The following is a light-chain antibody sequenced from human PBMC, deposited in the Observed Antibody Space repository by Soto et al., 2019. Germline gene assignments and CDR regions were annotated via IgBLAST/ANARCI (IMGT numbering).Light chain of an antibody. CDR2: GAS. V-gene: IGKV3-15*01. CDR1: QRVSSN. Sequence: EIVKTKSPATLSVSPGERATLSCRASQRVSSNLAGYQQKPGQAPSLHIYGASSMATGIPARFNASGSWTKVTLTTSRLQSEDFAVYYCQKYNYWPRATVGGATKVDIK. CDR3: QKYNYWPRAT. J-gene: IGKJ4*01.